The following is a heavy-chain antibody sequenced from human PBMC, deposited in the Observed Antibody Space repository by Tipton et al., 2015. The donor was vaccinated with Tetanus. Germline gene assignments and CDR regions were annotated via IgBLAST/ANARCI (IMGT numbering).Heavy chain of an antibody. V-gene: IGHV4-59*08. Sequence: LRLSCTVSGGSISSYYWSWIRQPPGKGLEWIGYIYYSGGTNYNPSLKSRVTISVDTSKNQFSLKLDSVTAADAAVYYCARPGVGGYSGYYFDFWGQGTVVPVPS. CDR3: ARPGVGGYSGYYFDF. J-gene: IGHJ4*02. D-gene: IGHD5-12*01. CDR2: IYYSGGT. CDR1: GGSISSYY.